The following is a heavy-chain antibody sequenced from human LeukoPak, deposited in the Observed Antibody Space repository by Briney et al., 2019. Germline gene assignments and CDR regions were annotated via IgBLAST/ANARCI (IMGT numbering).Heavy chain of an antibody. D-gene: IGHD5-24*01. J-gene: IGHJ4*02. V-gene: IGHV5-51*01. CDR3: VRAAERTLDY. Sequence: GESLKIPCKASGYTFTNFWIGWVRQMPGKGLEWMGIIYPSDSDIRYSPSFQGQVTISADKSISTAYLQWSSLKASDSVIYYCVRAAERTLDYWGQGTLVTVSS. CDR1: GYTFTNFW. CDR2: IYPSDSDI.